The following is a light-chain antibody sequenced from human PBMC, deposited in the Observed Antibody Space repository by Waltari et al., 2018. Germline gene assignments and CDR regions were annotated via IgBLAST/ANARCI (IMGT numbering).Light chain of an antibody. CDR1: QGISSN. Sequence: DIQFTQSPSFLSASVGDRVTITCRASQGISSNLAWYQHKPGQAPKLLIYGASTLQIGVPSRFGGGGSGTEFTLTISSLQPEDFATYYCQQLNSYLVGGGTKVEIK. V-gene: IGKV1-9*01. CDR3: QQLNSYL. J-gene: IGKJ4*01. CDR2: GAS.